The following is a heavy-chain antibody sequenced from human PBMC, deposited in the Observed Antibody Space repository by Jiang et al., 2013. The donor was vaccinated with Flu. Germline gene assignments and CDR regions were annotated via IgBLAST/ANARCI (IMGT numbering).Heavy chain of an antibody. CDR3: ARDLSVSRQWRVPYYYGMDV. V-gene: IGHV3-33*05. Sequence: VQLLESGGGVVQPGRSLRLSCAASGFTFSSYAIHWVRQTPGKGLEWLAVISYDLTNKYYADSVKGRFTVSRDNFKNTVYLQMKSLRVDDTAVYYCARDLSVSRQWRVPYYYGMDVWGQGTT. D-gene: IGHD6-19*01. J-gene: IGHJ6*02. CDR1: GFTFSSYA. CDR2: ISYDLTNK.